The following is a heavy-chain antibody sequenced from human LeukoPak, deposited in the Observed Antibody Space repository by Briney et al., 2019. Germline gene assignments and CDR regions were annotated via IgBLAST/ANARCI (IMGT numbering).Heavy chain of an antibody. J-gene: IGHJ6*03. V-gene: IGHV3-21*04. CDR1: GFTFSSYR. Sequence: TGGSLRLSCAASGFTFSSYRMNWVHQAPGKGLEWVSSISSSSSYIYYADSVKGRFTISRDNAKNSLYLQMNSLGAEDTAVYYCARVLRYCSGGNCYSGGLGYMDVWGKGTTVTISS. D-gene: IGHD2-15*01. CDR3: ARVLRYCSGGNCYSGGLGYMDV. CDR2: ISSSSSYI.